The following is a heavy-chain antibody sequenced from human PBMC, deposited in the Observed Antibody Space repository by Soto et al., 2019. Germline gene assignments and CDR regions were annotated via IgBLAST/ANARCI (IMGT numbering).Heavy chain of an antibody. J-gene: IGHJ5*02. Sequence: LGESLKISCKASGYSFTSYWITWVRQMPGKGLEWMGRIDPSDSYTNYSPSFQGHVTMSVDKSISTAYLQWSSLKASDTAMYYCARMKYYDGSASGFDPWGQGTLVTVSS. CDR1: GYSFTSYW. CDR2: IDPSDSYT. V-gene: IGHV5-10-1*01. D-gene: IGHD3-22*01. CDR3: ARMKYYDGSASGFDP.